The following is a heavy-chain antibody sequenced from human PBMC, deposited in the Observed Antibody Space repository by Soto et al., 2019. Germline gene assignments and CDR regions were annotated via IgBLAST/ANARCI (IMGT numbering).Heavy chain of an antibody. D-gene: IGHD6-19*01. V-gene: IGHV1-18*01. CDR2: ISPYSGNT. J-gene: IGHJ4*02. CDR3: VRFASSGWYTGGY. CDR1: GYTFTNYD. Sequence: QIQLVQSGAEVKKPGASVKVSCKTSGYTFTNYDIGWVRQAPGQGLEWMGWISPYSGNTNYPQKLQDRVTMTTDTPTRTAYMDLRSLRSDDTAMYYCVRFASSGWYTGGYWGQGTLVTVSS.